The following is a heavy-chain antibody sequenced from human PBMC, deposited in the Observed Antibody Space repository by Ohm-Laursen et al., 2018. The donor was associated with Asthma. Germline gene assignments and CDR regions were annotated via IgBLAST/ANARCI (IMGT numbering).Heavy chain of an antibody. CDR1: GYTFSRYS. J-gene: IGHJ1*01. CDR3: ARIGPEWELPGREYSLHH. CDR2: ISTASSFI. D-gene: IGHD1-26*01. V-gene: IGHV3-21*01. Sequence: GSLRLSCAASGYTFSRYSIHWVRQIPGKGLEWVASISTASSFIYYADSVRGRFTTSRDNAKNSVYLQMNSLRAEDTALYYCARIGPEWELPGREYSLHHWGQGNQVTVSS.